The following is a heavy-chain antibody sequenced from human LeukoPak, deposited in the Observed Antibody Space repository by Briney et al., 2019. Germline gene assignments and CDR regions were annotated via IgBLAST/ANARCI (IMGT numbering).Heavy chain of an antibody. V-gene: IGHV4-34*01. D-gene: IGHD3-3*01. Sequence: PSETLSLTCAVYGGSFSGYYWSWIRQPPGKGLEWIGEINHSGSTNYNPSLKSRVTISVDTSKNQCSLKLSSVTAADTAVYYCARKKFGVVIDYWGQGTLVTVSS. CDR3: ARKKFGVVIDY. J-gene: IGHJ4*02. CDR2: INHSGST. CDR1: GGSFSGYY.